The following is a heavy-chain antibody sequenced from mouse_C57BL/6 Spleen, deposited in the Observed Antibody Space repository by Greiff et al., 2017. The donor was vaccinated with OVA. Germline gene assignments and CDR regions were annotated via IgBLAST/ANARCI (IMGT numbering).Heavy chain of an antibody. CDR2: ISSGSSTI. D-gene: IGHD1-1*01. Sequence: EVQLVESGGGLVKPGGSLKLSCAASGFTFSDYGMHWVRQAPEKGLEWVAYISSGSSTIYYADTVKGRFPISRDNAKNTLFLQMTSLRSEDTAMYYCARQVYYYGSSLYWYFDVWGTGTTVTVSS. J-gene: IGHJ1*03. V-gene: IGHV5-17*01. CDR3: ARQVYYYGSSLYWYFDV. CDR1: GFTFSDYG.